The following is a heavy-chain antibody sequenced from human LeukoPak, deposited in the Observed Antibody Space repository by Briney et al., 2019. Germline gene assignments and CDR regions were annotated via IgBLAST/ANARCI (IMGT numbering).Heavy chain of an antibody. CDR3: ANHRRLGPTGGFDP. D-gene: IGHD4-17*01. J-gene: IGHJ5*02. Sequence: PGGSLRLSCAASGFTFSSYAMSWVRQAPGKGLEWVSAIIGSGGSTYYADSVKGRFTISRDNSKNTLYLQMNSLRAEDTAVYYCANHRRLGPTGGFDPWGQGTLVTVTS. CDR2: IIGSGGST. CDR1: GFTFSSYA. V-gene: IGHV3-23*01.